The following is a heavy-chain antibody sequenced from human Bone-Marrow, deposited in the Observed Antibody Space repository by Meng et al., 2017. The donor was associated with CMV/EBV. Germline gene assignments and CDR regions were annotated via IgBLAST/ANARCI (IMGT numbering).Heavy chain of an antibody. CDR2: ISGSGGST. J-gene: IGHJ6*02. CDR3: AKGVVATTAGYYYYGMDF. Sequence: GESLKISCAASGFTFSSYAMSWVRQAPGKGLEWVSTISGSGGSTYYADSVKGRFTISRANSKDTLYLHMNSLRAEDTAVYYCAKGVVATTAGYYYYGMDFWGQGTTVTVSS. V-gene: IGHV3-23*01. D-gene: IGHD2-15*01. CDR1: GFTFSSYA.